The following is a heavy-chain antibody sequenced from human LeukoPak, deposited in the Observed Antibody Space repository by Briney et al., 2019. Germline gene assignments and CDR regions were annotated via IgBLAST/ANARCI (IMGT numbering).Heavy chain of an antibody. CDR1: AFTFSSYE. V-gene: IGHV3-48*03. J-gene: IGHJ3*02. Sequence: GGSLRLSCAASAFTFSSYELNWVRQAPGKGLEWISYISSSGSIINYADSVKGRFTISRDNAKNSLYLQMNSLRAEDTAVYYCARRATRRSSGVFDIGGQGTMVTVSS. CDR2: ISSSGSII. D-gene: IGHD6-6*01. CDR3: ARRATRRSSGVFDI.